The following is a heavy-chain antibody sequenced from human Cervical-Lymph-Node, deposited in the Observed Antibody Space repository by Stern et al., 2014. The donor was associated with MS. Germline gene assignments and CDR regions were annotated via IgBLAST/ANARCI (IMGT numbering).Heavy chain of an antibody. CDR3: ARDGGGGYNYDFDY. Sequence: QVQLVQSGAEVKKPGASVKVSCKASGYTFTGYYMHWGRQAPGQGLEWMGRINPNSGGTNDAQKFQGWVNMARDTSISTAYMELGRLRSDDTAVYYCARDGGGGYNYDFDYWGQGTLVTVSS. CDR1: GYTFTGYY. CDR2: INPNSGGT. D-gene: IGHD5-24*01. J-gene: IGHJ4*02. V-gene: IGHV1-2*04.